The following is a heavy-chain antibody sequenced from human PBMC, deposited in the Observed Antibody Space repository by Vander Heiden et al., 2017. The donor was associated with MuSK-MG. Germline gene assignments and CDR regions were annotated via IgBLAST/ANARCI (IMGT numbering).Heavy chain of an antibody. J-gene: IGHJ3*02. CDR1: GFTFSSYS. Sequence: EVQLVESGGGLVQPGGSLRLSCAASGFTFSSYSMNWVRQAPGKGLEWVSYISSSSSTIYYADSVKGRFTISRDNAKNSRDLKRNSMRAEETAVYYCAIDETPHEVEFAAFDIWGQGTMVTVSS. V-gene: IGHV3-48*01. D-gene: IGHD3-10*01. CDR2: ISSSSSTI. CDR3: AIDETPHEVEFAAFDI.